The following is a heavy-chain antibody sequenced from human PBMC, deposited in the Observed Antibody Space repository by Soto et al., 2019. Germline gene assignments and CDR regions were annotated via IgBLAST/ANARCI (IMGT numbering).Heavy chain of an antibody. D-gene: IGHD2-15*01. V-gene: IGHV3-30*04. CDR2: ISNDGRGK. CDR1: GFTFTTYA. Sequence: XGSLRLSCAASGFTFTTYAIHGVRQAPGKGLEWVAVISNDGRGKYYADSVKGRFTISRDNSKNTLYLQMNSLRSDDTAVYYCARDQCFGGGRSCYYFDFWGQGTLVTVSS. CDR3: ARDQCFGGGRSCYYFDF. J-gene: IGHJ4*02.